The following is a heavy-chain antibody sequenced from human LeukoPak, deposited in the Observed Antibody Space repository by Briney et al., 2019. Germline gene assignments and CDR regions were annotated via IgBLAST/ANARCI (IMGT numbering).Heavy chain of an antibody. Sequence: SETLSLTCTVSGGSISNYYWSWIRQPAGEGLEWIGRIYTDGSTNYNPSLKSRVTMSVDTSKNQFSLKLSSVTAADTAVYYCARDRPGVSFGDYWGQGTLVTVSS. CDR1: GGSISNYY. J-gene: IGHJ4*02. CDR2: IYTDGST. V-gene: IGHV4-4*07. CDR3: ARDRPGVSFGDY. D-gene: IGHD3-10*01.